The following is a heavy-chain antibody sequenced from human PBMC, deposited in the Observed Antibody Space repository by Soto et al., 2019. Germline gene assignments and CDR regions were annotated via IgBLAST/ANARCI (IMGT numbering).Heavy chain of an antibody. J-gene: IGHJ4*02. CDR2: IFYSGST. CDR1: GDSISSTTYY. D-gene: IGHD5-12*01. V-gene: IGHV4-39*07. CDR3: AAGGGLPRYY. Sequence: SETLSLTCTVSGDSISSTTYYWGWIRQPPGKGLEWIGSIFYSGSTYYNPSLKSRVTISVDTSKNQFSLKLSSVTAADTAVYYCAAGGGLPRYYWGQGTLVTVS.